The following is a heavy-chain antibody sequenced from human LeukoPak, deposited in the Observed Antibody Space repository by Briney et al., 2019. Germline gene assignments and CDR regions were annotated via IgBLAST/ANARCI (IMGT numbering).Heavy chain of an antibody. Sequence: GGSLRLSCAASGFTFSSYAMSWVRQAPGKGLEWVSSISSSSSYIYYADSVKGRFTISRDNAKNSLYLQMNSLRAEDTAVYYCARGIGYSYKDYWGQGTLVTVSS. J-gene: IGHJ4*02. V-gene: IGHV3-21*01. D-gene: IGHD5-18*01. CDR2: ISSSSSYI. CDR3: ARGIGYSYKDY. CDR1: GFTFSSYA.